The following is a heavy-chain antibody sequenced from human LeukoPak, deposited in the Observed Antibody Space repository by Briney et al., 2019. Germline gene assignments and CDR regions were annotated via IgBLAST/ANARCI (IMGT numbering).Heavy chain of an antibody. V-gene: IGHV3-21*06. CDR1: GFTFINNN. Sequence: TGGALRLSCAATGFTFINNNMNRVGQAPGKGLKWVSFISASSNYIYYADSVKGRFTISRDNAQNSLYLQMNSLRAEDTAVYFCARVVNGYVDYWGQGTLVTVSS. J-gene: IGHJ4*02. CDR3: ARVVNGYVDY. D-gene: IGHD2-8*01. CDR2: ISASSNYI.